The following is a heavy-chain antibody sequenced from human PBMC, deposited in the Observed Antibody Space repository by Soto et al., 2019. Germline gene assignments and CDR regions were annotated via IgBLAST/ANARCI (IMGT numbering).Heavy chain of an antibody. CDR2: ITSSSTFV. CDR1: GFTFSTYA. J-gene: IGHJ4*02. CDR3: ASSESDGYYFFDY. Sequence: EVRLVESGGGLVKPGGSLRLSCTASGFTFSTYAMNWVRQAPGKGLEWVSSITSSSTFVYYADSVRGRFTISRDNAKNSLYLQMNSLRAEDTAVYYCASSESDGYYFFDYWGQGTLVTVSS. D-gene: IGHD2-21*01. V-gene: IGHV3-21*01.